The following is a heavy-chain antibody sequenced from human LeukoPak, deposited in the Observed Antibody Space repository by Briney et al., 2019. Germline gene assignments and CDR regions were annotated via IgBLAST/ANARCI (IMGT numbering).Heavy chain of an antibody. V-gene: IGHV3-21*01. J-gene: IGHJ4*02. CDR3: ALYCSSTSCSPSDY. CDR2: ISSGSSYI. D-gene: IGHD2-2*01. CDR1: GFTFSSYS. Sequence: PGGSLRLSCAASGFTFSSYSMNWVRQAPGKGLEWVSSISSGSSYIYYADSVKGRFTISRDNAKNSLYLQMNSLRAEDTAVYYCALYCSSTSCSPSDYWGQGTLVTVSS.